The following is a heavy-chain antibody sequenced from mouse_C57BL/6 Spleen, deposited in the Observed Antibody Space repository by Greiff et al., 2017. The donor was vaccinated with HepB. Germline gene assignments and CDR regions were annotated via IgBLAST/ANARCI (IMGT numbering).Heavy chain of an antibody. CDR3: ARTPYDYYAMDY. CDR1: GYTFTSYW. Sequence: LQQSGAELAKPGDSVKLSCKASGYTFTSYWMHWVKQRPGQGLEWIGYINPSSGYTKYKQKFKDKATLTADKSSSTAYRQLSSLTYEDSAVYYCARTPYDYYAMDYWGQGTSVTVSS. CDR2: INPSSGYT. D-gene: IGHD2-10*02. V-gene: IGHV1-7*01. J-gene: IGHJ4*01.